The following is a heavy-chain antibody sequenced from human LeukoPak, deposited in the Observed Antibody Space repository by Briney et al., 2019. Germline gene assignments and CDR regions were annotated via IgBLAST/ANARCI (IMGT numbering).Heavy chain of an antibody. CDR1: GGSISSYY. CDR2: IYYSGST. V-gene: IGHV4-59*01. J-gene: IGHJ4*02. D-gene: IGHD3-16*02. Sequence: SETLSLTCTVSGGSISSYYWSWIRQPPGKGLEWIGYIYYSGSTNYNPSLKSRVTISVDTSKNQFSLKLSSVTAADTAVYYCARASYAGPFDYWGQGTLVPVSS. CDR3: ARASYAGPFDY.